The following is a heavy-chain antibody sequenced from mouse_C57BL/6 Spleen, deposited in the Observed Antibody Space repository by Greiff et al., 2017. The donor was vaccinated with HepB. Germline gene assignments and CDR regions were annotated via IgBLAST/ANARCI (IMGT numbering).Heavy chain of an antibody. J-gene: IGHJ2*01. CDR1: GFTFSSYG. CDR2: ISSGGSYT. CDR3: ARLYYGSSYGSYYFDY. V-gene: IGHV5-6*02. Sequence: DVMLVESGGDLVKPGGSLKLSCAASGFTFSSYGMSWVRQTPDKRLEWVATISSGGSYTYYPDSVKGRFTISRDNAKNTLYLQMSSLKSEDTAMYYCARLYYGSSYGSYYFDYWGQGTTLTVSS. D-gene: IGHD1-1*01.